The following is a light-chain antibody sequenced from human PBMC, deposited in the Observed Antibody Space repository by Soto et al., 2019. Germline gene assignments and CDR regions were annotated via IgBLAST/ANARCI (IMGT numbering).Light chain of an antibody. Sequence: IVLTQSPGTLSLSLGERATLSCRASQSVSSSYLAWYQQKPGQAPRLLIYGASSRATGIPDRFSGSGSGTDFTLTISRLEPEDFAVYYCQQYGSSPWTFGQGTNVEIK. J-gene: IGKJ1*01. V-gene: IGKV3-20*01. CDR3: QQYGSSPWT. CDR2: GAS. CDR1: QSVSSSY.